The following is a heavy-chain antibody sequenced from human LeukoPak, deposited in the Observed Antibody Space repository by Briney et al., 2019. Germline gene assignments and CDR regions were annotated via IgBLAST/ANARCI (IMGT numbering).Heavy chain of an antibody. D-gene: IGHD4-11*01. J-gene: IGHJ4*02. CDR3: ARDYSNYFYYFDY. CDR1: GFTFSSYA. V-gene: IGHV3-23*01. CDR2: ISGSGGST. Sequence: GGSLRLSCAASGFTFSSYAMSWVRQAPGKGLEWVSAISGSGGSTYYADSVKGRFTISRDNSKNTLYLQMNSLRAEDTAVYYCARDYSNYFYYFDYWGQGTLVTVSS.